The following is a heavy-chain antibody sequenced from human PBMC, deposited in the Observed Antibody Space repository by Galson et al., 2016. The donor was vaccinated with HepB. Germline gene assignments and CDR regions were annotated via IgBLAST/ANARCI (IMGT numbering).Heavy chain of an antibody. CDR3: ARIFPYTNYVGSFDY. J-gene: IGHJ4*02. D-gene: IGHD4-11*01. CDR1: GASISTSGHY. Sequence: ETLSLTCTVSGASISTSGHYGGWIRQPPGKGLEWIVSVSYSGTTYYNPSLKSRITTSVDPSKNQFSLKLRSVTAADTAVYYWARIFPYTNYVGSFDYWGQGALVTVSS. V-gene: IGHV4-39*01. CDR2: VSYSGTT.